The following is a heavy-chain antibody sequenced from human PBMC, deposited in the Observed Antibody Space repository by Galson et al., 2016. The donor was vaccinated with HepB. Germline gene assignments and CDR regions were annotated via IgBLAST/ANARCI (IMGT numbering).Heavy chain of an antibody. CDR2: ISYSGST. D-gene: IGHD6-6*01. CDR1: GGSISSGGYY. Sequence: TLSLTCSVSGGSISSGGYYWSWIRQHPGKGLEWIGYISYSGSTYYNPSLKSRVTISVDTSKNEFSLRLSSVTAADTAVYYCAESFSPQFVFHWGQGTLVTVSS. J-gene: IGHJ4*02. CDR3: AESFSPQFVFH. V-gene: IGHV4-31*03.